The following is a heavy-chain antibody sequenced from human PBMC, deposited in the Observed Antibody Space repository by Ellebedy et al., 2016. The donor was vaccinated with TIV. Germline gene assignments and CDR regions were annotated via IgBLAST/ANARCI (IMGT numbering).Heavy chain of an antibody. D-gene: IGHD3-9*01. CDR1: GYTFTTYG. J-gene: IGHJ6*02. CDR3: ARGGYLDTNPYYYYGMDV. CDR2: ISVYTGNT. V-gene: IGHV1-18*04. Sequence: ASVKVSCKASGYTFTTYGINWVRQAPGQGLEYMGWISVYTGNTIYAQRLQGRVTMTTDTSTSTAFMELRSLRSDDTAIYYCARGGYLDTNPYYYYGMDVWGQGTTVTVSS.